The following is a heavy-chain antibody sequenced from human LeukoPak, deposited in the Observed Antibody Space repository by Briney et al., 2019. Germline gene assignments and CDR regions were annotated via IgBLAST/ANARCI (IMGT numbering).Heavy chain of an antibody. CDR3: AKDIARQQLGRYNSPYSFDA. D-gene: IGHD6-13*01. J-gene: IGHJ5*02. CDR1: GFTFDDYA. V-gene: IGHV3-9*01. CDR2: ISWNSGSI. Sequence: GRSLRLSCAASGFTFDDYAMHWVRQAPGKGLEWVSGISWNSGSIGYADSVKGRFTISRDNAKNSLYLQMNSLRAEDTALYYCAKDIARQQLGRYNSPYSFDAWGQGTMVTVSS.